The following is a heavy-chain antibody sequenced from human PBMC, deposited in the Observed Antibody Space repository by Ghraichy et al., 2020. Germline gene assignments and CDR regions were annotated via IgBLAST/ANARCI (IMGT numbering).Heavy chain of an antibody. J-gene: IGHJ4*02. CDR2: IYYSGST. CDR3: AVGEAENYYDSSGYYQIAFDY. V-gene: IGHV4-31*03. Sequence: SETLSLTCTVSGGSISSGGYYWSWIRQHPGKGLEWIGYIYYSGSTYYNPSLKSRVTISVDTSKNQFSLKLSSVTAADTAVYYCAVGEAENYYDSSGYYQIAFDYWGQGTLVTVSS. CDR1: GGSISSGGYY. D-gene: IGHD3-22*01.